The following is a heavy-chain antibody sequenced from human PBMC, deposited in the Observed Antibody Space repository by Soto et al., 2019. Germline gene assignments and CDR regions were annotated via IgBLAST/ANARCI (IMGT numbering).Heavy chain of an antibody. CDR1: GFSFKDYE. V-gene: IGHV3-48*03. D-gene: IGHD4-4*01. CDR3: AREMPTELTYVDL. J-gene: IGHJ4*02. CDR2: ISDSDTAI. Sequence: EVQLVESGGGLVQPGGSLRLSCAASGFSFKDYEMNWVRQAPGKGLEWIAHISDSDTAIYYAESVSGRFTISRDNAKRSLYLQMNSLTVEDTAIYYGAREMPTELTYVDLWGQGTLVTVSS.